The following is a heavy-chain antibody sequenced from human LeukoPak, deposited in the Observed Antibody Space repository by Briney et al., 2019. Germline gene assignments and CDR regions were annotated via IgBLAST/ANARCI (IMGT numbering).Heavy chain of an antibody. CDR1: GYTFTGYY. D-gene: IGHD3-10*01. CDR2: INPNSGGT. J-gene: IGHJ3*02. V-gene: IGHV1-2*02. CDR3: ARLLWFGESGFDAFDM. Sequence: ASVKVSCKASGYTFTGYYMHWVRQAPGQGLEWMGWINPNSGGTNYAQKFQGRVTMTRDTSISTAYMELSRLRSDDTAVYYCARLLWFGESGFDAFDMWGQGTMVTVSS.